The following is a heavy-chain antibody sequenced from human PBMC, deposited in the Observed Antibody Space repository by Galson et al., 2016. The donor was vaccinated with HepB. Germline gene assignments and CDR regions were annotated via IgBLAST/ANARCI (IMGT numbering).Heavy chain of an antibody. CDR1: GFTFSNYA. Sequence: SLRLSCAVSGFTFSNYAMGWVRQAPGKGLEWVSGISGSGGSTYYADPGKGRFTISRDNTNNTLFLQMTSLRADDTALYYCAKASGYGVHNWFDPWGQGTLVTVSS. V-gene: IGHV3-23*01. J-gene: IGHJ5*02. D-gene: IGHD3-3*01. CDR3: AKASGYGVHNWFDP. CDR2: ISGSGGST.